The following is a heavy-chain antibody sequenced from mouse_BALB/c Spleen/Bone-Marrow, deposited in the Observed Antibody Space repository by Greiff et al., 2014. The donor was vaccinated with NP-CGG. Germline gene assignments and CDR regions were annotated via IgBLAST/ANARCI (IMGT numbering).Heavy chain of an antibody. CDR2: IDPSDSET. D-gene: IGHD2-10*02. J-gene: IGHJ3*01. CDR3: ARGYGNSVAWFAY. Sequence: QVQLKQSGAELVRPGTSVKLSCKASGYTFTTYWMNWVRQRPGQGLEWIGMIDPSDSETHYNQMFKDKATLTVDKSSSTAYMQLGSLTPEDSAVYYCARGYGNSVAWFAYWGQGTLVTVSA. CDR1: GYTFTTYW. V-gene: IGHV1-61*01.